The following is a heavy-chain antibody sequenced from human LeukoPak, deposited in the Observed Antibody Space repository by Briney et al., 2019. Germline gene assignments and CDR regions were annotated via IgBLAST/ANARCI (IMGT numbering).Heavy chain of an antibody. D-gene: IGHD6-19*01. J-gene: IGHJ4*02. V-gene: IGHV4-38-2*01. CDR1: GYSISRCYY. Sequence: PSETLSLTCAVSGYSISRCYYWGWIRQPPGKGLDLSGSLYHSGNTYYNPSLKTRVTISGDTAKNYVSLKLTSETAADTPVYFCGRVVDSAAVAGTGKYYFDYWGQGTLVTVSS. CDR2: LYHSGNT. CDR3: GRVVDSAAVAGTGKYYFDY.